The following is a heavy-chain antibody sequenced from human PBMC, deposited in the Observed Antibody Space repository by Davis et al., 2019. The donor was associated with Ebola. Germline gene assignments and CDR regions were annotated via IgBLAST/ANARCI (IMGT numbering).Heavy chain of an antibody. V-gene: IGHV4-59*01. Sequence: MPGGSLTLSCTVSGGSINNYFWSWIRQPPGKGLEWIGNIHYLGNTNYSPSLTGRVTISLDTSKNQFSLRLTSVTAADTAVYFCARSHSDWLLPFDYWGQGTLATVSS. CDR3: ARSHSDWLLPFDY. D-gene: IGHD3-9*01. CDR2: IHYLGNT. CDR1: GGSINNYF. J-gene: IGHJ4*02.